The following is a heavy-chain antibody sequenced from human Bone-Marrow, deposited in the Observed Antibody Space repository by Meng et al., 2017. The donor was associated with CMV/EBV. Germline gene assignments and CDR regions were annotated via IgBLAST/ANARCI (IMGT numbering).Heavy chain of an antibody. CDR1: GFTFSSYA. D-gene: IGHD4-17*01. CDR3: AKAHYADPS. V-gene: IGHV3-30-3*01. Sequence: GESLKISCAASGFTFSSYAMHWVRQAPGKGLEWVAVISYDGSNKYYADSVKGRYTISRDNSKDTLYLQMNSLRAEDTAIYSSAKAHYADPSWGQGTLVTVSS. CDR2: ISYDGSNK. J-gene: IGHJ5*02.